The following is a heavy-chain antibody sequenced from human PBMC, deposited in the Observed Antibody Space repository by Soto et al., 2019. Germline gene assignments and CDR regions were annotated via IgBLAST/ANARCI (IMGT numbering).Heavy chain of an antibody. D-gene: IGHD3-22*01. CDR1: GFAFSSYD. V-gene: IGHV3-13*05. Sequence: GGSLRLSCAASGFAFSSYDMHWVRQATGKGLEWVSAIGTAGDPYYPGSVKGRFTISRENAKNSLYLQMNSLRAGDTAVYYCARAYSSGYLAYGMDVWGQGTTVTVSS. CDR3: ARAYSSGYLAYGMDV. J-gene: IGHJ6*02. CDR2: IGTAGDP.